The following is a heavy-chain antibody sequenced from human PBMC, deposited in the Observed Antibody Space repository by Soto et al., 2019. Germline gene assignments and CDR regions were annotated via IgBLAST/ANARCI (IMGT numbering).Heavy chain of an antibody. Sequence: PGGSLRLSCSASGFTFSSYAMHWVRQAPGKGLEYVSAISSNGGSTYYADSVKGRFTISRDNSKNTLYLQMSSLRAEDTAVYYCVKSTYDSSGYYPWRFDYWSQGTLVTVSS. CDR1: GFTFSSYA. J-gene: IGHJ4*02. CDR2: ISSNGGST. V-gene: IGHV3-64D*06. CDR3: VKSTYDSSGYYPWRFDY. D-gene: IGHD3-22*01.